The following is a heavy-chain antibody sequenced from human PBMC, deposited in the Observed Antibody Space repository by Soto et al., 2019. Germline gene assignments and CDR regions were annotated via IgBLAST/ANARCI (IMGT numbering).Heavy chain of an antibody. V-gene: IGHV3-74*01. CDR1: GFTFSSYW. CDR3: ARDGYGDYFLDY. J-gene: IGHJ4*02. D-gene: IGHD4-17*01. CDR2: INSDGSST. Sequence: GGSLRLSCAASGFTFSSYWMHWVRRAPGKGLVWVSRINSDGSSTSYADSVKGRFTISRDNAKNTLYLQMNSLRAEDTAVYYCARDGYGDYFLDYWGQGTLVAVSS.